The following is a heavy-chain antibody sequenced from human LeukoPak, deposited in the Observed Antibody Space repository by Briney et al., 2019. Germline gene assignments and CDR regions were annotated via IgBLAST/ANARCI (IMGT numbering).Heavy chain of an antibody. CDR3: ARRGLVQSSGTLYYYGMGV. CDR2: IKQDGSEK. CDR1: EFTFSSYW. J-gene: IGHJ6*01. Sequence: GGSLRLSCVASEFTFSSYWMSWVRQAPGKGLEWVANIKQDGSEKYYVDSVKGRFTISRDNAKKSLYLQMNSLRAEDTAVYYCARRGLVQSSGTLYYYGMGVWGQGTTVTVSS. V-gene: IGHV3-7*03. D-gene: IGHD1-1*01.